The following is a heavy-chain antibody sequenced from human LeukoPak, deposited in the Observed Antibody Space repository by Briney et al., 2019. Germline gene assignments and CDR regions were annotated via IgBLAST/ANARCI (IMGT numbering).Heavy chain of an antibody. D-gene: IGHD2-15*01. CDR2: ISYDAAVK. Sequence: TGRSLRLSCSVSAFTLRSYDIHWVRQAPRKRLQLGAFISYDAAVKYHADSVRGRFTVSRDNSKNTLSLQMNSLRPEDTAVYYCARDFSTWYSIDYWGRGTLVIVSS. CDR3: ARDFSTWYSIDY. V-gene: IGHV3-30-3*01. J-gene: IGHJ4*02. CDR1: AFTLRSYD.